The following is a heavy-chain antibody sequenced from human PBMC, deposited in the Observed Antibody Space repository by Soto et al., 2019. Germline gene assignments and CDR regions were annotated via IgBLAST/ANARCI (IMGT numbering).Heavy chain of an antibody. CDR1: GGSFSGYY. D-gene: IGHD3-10*01. CDR3: ARGKWFGDNDYYYGMDV. V-gene: IGHV4-34*01. CDR2: SNHSGST. Sequence: QVQLQQWGAGLLKPSETLSLTCAVYGGSFSGYYWSWIRQPPGKGLEWIGESNHSGSTNYNPSLKSRVTITVDPSKNQFSLKPSSVTAADTAGYYCARGKWFGDNDYYYGMDVWGQGTTVTVSS. J-gene: IGHJ6*02.